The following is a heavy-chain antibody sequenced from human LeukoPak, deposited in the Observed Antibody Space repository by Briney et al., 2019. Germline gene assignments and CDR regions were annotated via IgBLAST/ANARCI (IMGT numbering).Heavy chain of an antibody. V-gene: IGHV3-33*06. J-gene: IGHJ6*02. CDR1: GFTLSTYG. D-gene: IGHD2-2*01. CDR3: AKCSSTSCYRYYYYGMDV. CDR2: TWYDGTNK. Sequence: GGSLRLSCAASGFTLSTYGMHWVRQAPGKGLEWVAVTWYDGTNKYYADSVKGRFTISRDNSKNTLYLQMNSLRAEDTAVYYCAKCSSTSCYRYYYYGMDVWGQGTTVTVSS.